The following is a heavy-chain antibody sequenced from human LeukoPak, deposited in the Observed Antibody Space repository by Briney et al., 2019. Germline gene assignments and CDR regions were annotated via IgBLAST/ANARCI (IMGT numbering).Heavy chain of an antibody. V-gene: IGHV3-7*01. CDR3: ARSSYSSSWYCPFDY. CDR2: IKQDGSEK. D-gene: IGHD6-13*01. Sequence: PGGSLRLSCVASGFTFSSYWMSWVRQAPGKGLEWVANIKQDGSEKYYVDSVKGRFTISRDNAKNSLYLQMNSLRAEDTAVYYCARSSYSSSWYCPFDYWGQGTLVTVSS. J-gene: IGHJ4*02. CDR1: GFTFSSYW.